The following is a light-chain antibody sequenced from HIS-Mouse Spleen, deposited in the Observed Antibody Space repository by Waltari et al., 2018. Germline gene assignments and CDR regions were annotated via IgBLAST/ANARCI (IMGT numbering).Light chain of an antibody. Sequence: NFMLTQPHSVSESPGKTVTISCTGRSGSIARQHVQLHQQRPGSAPTPVIYEDNQRPSWVPDRFSGSIDSSSNSASLTISGLKTEDEADYYCQSYDSSNSWVFGGGTKLTVL. CDR3: QSYDSSNSWV. CDR2: EDN. V-gene: IGLV6-57*02. J-gene: IGLJ3*02. CDR1: SGSIARQH.